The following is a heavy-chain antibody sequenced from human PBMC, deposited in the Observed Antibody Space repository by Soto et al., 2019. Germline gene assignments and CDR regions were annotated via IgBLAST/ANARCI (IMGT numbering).Heavy chain of an antibody. Sequence: ASVKVSCKASGYTFTSYGISWVRQAPGQGLEWMGWISAYNGNTNYAQKLQGRVTMTRDTSTSTVYMVLSSLRSEDTAVYYCASKYCSSTSCQFYSWGQGTQVTVSA. D-gene: IGHD2-2*01. CDR1: GYTFTSYG. J-gene: IGHJ4*02. CDR2: ISAYNGNT. CDR3: ASKYCSSTSCQFYS. V-gene: IGHV1-18*01.